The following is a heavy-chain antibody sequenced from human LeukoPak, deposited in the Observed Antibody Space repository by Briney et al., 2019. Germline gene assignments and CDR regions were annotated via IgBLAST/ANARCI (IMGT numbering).Heavy chain of an antibody. CDR2: IKQDGSEK. J-gene: IGHJ4*02. V-gene: IGHV3-7*01. D-gene: IGHD6-6*01. CDR3: ARIGYSSSCFDY. CDR1: GFTFSNYW. Sequence: GGSLRLSCAASGFTFSNYWMSWVRQAPGKGLEWVANIKQDGSEKDYVDSMKGRFTISRDNAKNSLYLQMNSLRGEDTAVYYCARIGYSSSCFDYWGQGTLVTVSS.